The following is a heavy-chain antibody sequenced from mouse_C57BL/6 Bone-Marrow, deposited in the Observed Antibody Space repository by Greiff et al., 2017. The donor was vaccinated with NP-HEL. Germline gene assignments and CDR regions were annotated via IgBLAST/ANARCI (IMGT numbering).Heavy chain of an antibody. CDR2: IDPENGDT. CDR1: GFNIKDDY. J-gene: IGHJ2*01. V-gene: IGHV14-4*01. D-gene: IGHD1-1*01. Sequence: EVKLQESGAELVRPGASVKLSCTASGFNIKDDYMHWVKQRPEQGLEWIGWIDPENGDTEYASKFQGKATITADTSSNTAYLQLSSLTSEDTAVYYCTTGLLYDYGSSYFDYWGQGTTLTVSA. CDR3: TTGLLYDYGSSYFDY.